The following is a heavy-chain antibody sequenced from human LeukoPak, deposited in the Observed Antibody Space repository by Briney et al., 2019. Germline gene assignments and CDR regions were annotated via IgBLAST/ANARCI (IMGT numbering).Heavy chain of an antibody. J-gene: IGHJ6*03. CDR2: IYTSGST. V-gene: IGHV4-4*09. D-gene: IGHD3-3*01. CDR1: GGSISSYY. Sequence: PSETLSLTCTVSGGSISSYYWSWIRQPPGKGLEWIGYIYTSGSTNYNPSLKSRVTISVDTSKNQFSLKLSSVTAADTAVYYCARRYCDFWSGYSYYYMDVWGKGTTVTVSS. CDR3: ARRYCDFWSGYSYYYMDV.